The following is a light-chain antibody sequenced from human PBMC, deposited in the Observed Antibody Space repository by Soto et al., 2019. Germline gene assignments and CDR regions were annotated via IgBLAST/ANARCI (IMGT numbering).Light chain of an antibody. CDR2: DAS. CDR1: QSIRRW. V-gene: IGKV1-5*01. Sequence: DIQMTQSPSMLSASVGDRVTIACRASQSIRRWLAWYQQKPGKAPKLLIFDASTLESGVPSRFSGRGSETEFTLTISSLQPDDFATDYCQHYNSYSPATFGQGTKVEI. J-gene: IGKJ1*01. CDR3: QHYNSYSPAT.